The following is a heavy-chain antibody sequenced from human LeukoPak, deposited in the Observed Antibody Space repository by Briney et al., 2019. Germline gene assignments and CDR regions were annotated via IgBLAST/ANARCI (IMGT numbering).Heavy chain of an antibody. V-gene: IGHV4-61*02. CDR1: GGSISSGSYY. D-gene: IGHD2-15*01. Sequence: SETLSLTCTVSGGSISSGSYYWSWIRQPAGKGLEWIGRIYTSGSTNYNPSLKSRVTISVDTSKNQFSLKLSSVTAADTAVYYCARGPRNCSGGSCYSDWFDPWGQGTLVTVSS. CDR2: IYTSGST. CDR3: ARGPRNCSGGSCYSDWFDP. J-gene: IGHJ5*02.